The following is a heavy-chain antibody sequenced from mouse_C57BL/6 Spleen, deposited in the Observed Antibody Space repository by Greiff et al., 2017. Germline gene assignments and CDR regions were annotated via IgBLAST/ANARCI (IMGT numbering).Heavy chain of an antibody. Sequence: QVQLQQSGPELVKPGASVKISCKASGYAFSSSWMNWVKQRPGKGLEWIGRIYPGDGDTNYNGKFKGKATLTADKSSSKAYMQLSSLTSEDSAVYFCARGSYYGSRPPYAMDYWGQGTSVTVSS. CDR2: IYPGDGDT. D-gene: IGHD1-1*01. V-gene: IGHV1-82*01. CDR1: GYAFSSSW. J-gene: IGHJ4*01. CDR3: ARGSYYGSRPPYAMDY.